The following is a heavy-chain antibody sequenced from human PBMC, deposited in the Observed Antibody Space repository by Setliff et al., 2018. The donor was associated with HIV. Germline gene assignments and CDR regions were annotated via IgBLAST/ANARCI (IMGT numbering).Heavy chain of an antibody. Sequence: YWIGWVRQMPGKGLEWIGRIYTGGLTNYNPSLKSRVTISVDTSKNQVSLRLSSVAASDTAVYYCARARYIVIRGDAGMDVWGPGTTVTVSS. D-gene: IGHD3-10*01. V-gene: IGHV4-61*02. CDR1: YW. J-gene: IGHJ6*02. CDR3: ARARYIVIRGDAGMDV. CDR2: IYTGGLT.